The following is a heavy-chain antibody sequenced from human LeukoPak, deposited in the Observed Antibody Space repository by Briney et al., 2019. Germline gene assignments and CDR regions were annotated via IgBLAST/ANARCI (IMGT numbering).Heavy chain of an antibody. J-gene: IGHJ4*02. CDR3: AKRVGGVNNFDY. CDR1: GFTFSSYG. D-gene: IGHD3-16*01. V-gene: IGHV3-23*01. CDR2: ISESGGYT. Sequence: GGSLRLSCAASGFTFSSYGMSWVRQAPGKGLEWVSAISESGGYTNYADSVKGRFTVSRDNSKNMLYLQMSSLRAEDTAVYYCAKRVGGVNNFDYWGQGTLVTVSS.